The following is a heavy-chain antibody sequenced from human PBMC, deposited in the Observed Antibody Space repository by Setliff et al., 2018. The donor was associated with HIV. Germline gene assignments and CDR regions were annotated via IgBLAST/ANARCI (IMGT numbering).Heavy chain of an antibody. CDR2: ISGSST. V-gene: IGHV3-23*01. CDR1: GFTFDNYA. D-gene: IGHD3-22*01. Sequence: GGSLRLSCEASGFTFDNYAMSWVRQAPGRGLVWVSTISGSSTGYADSVEGRFTISRDNAKNTPYVQMNRLRAEDTAVYYCARGPTFYYDGSGSDCWGQGTLVTVSS. J-gene: IGHJ4*02. CDR3: ARGPTFYYDGSGSDC.